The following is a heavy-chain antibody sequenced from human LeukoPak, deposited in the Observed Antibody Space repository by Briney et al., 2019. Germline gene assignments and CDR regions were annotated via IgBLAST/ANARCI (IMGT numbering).Heavy chain of an antibody. Sequence: SVKVSCKAPGGTFSSYAISWVRQAPGQGLEWMGRIIPILGIANYAQKFQGRVTITADKSTSTAYMELSSLRSEDTAVYYCARVATMVRGYGPSWFDPWGQGTLVTVSS. CDR3: ARVATMVRGYGPSWFDP. V-gene: IGHV1-69*04. J-gene: IGHJ5*02. CDR2: IIPILGIA. D-gene: IGHD3-10*01. CDR1: GGTFSSYA.